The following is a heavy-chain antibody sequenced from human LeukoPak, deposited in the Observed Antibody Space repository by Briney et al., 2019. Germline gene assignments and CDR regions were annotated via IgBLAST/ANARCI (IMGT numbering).Heavy chain of an antibody. CDR3: AELGITMIGGV. J-gene: IGHJ6*04. D-gene: IGHD3-10*02. Sequence: GGSLRLSCAASGFTFSSYRMNWVRQAPGKGLEWVSYISSSSSTIYYADSVKGRFTISRDNAKNSLYLQMNSLRAEDMAVYYCAELGITMIGGVWGKGTTVTISS. CDR2: ISSSSSTI. V-gene: IGHV3-48*01. CDR1: GFTFSSYR.